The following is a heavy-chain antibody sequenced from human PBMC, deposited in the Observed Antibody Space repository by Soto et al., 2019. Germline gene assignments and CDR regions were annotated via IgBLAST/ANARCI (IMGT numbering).Heavy chain of an antibody. J-gene: IGHJ4*02. CDR3: ARELRSTIFGVVYYFDY. CDR2: IKQDGSEK. Sequence: EVQLVESGGGLVQPGGSLRLSCAASGFTFSSYWMSWVRQAPGKGLEWVANIKQDGSEKYYVDSVKGRFTISRDNAKNSLYLQMNSLRGEDTAVYYCARELRSTIFGVVYYFDYWGQGTLVTVSS. V-gene: IGHV3-7*05. CDR1: GFTFSSYW. D-gene: IGHD3-3*01.